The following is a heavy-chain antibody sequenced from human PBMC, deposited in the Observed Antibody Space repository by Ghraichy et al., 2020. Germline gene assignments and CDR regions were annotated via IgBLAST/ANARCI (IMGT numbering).Heavy chain of an antibody. CDR3: ASGYSGYDLG. CDR2: INHSGST. Sequence: SQTLSLTCAVYGGSFSGYYWSWIRQPPGKGLEWIGEINHSGSTNYNPSLKSRVTISVDTSKNQFSLKLSSVTAADTAVYYCASGYSGYDLGWGQGTLVTVSS. V-gene: IGHV4-34*01. D-gene: IGHD5-12*01. CDR1: GGSFSGYY. J-gene: IGHJ4*02.